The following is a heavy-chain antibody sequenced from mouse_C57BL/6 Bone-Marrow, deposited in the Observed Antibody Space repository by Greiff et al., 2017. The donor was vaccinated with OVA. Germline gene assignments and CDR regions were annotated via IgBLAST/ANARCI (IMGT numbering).Heavy chain of an antibody. V-gene: IGHV1-59*01. J-gene: IGHJ4*01. CDR1: GYTFTSYW. CDR3: ASPYYYAMDY. CDR2: IDPSDSYT. Sequence: VQLQQPGAELVRPGTSVKLSCKASGYTFTSYWMHWVKQRPGQGLEWIGVIDPSDSYTNYNQKFKGKATLTVDTSSSTAYMQLSSLTSEDSAVYYCASPYYYAMDYWGQGTSVTVSS.